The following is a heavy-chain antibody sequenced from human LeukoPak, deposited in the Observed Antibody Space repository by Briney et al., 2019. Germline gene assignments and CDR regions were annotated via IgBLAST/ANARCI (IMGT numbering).Heavy chain of an antibody. Sequence: GESLKISCKHSEYSFPNYCIGWVRQMPGKGLEWMGIIYPDDSDTRYSPSFQGQVTISADKSISTAYLQWSSLKASDTAMYYCARHYYDYVWGSYGIDYWGQGTLVTVSS. CDR3: ARHYYDYVWGSYGIDY. J-gene: IGHJ4*02. V-gene: IGHV5-51*01. CDR2: IYPDDSDT. CDR1: EYSFPNYC. D-gene: IGHD3-16*01.